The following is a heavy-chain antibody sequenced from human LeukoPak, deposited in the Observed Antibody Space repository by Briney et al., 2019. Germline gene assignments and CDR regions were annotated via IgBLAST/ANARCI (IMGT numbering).Heavy chain of an antibody. CDR3: ARSANPPLLWFGESDY. J-gene: IGHJ4*02. D-gene: IGHD3-10*01. V-gene: IGHV3-21*01. CDR1: GFTFSSYS. CDR2: ISSSSSYI. Sequence: GGSLRLSCAASGFTFSSYSMNWVRQAPGKGLEWVSSISSSSSYIYYADSVKGRFTISRDNAKNSLYLQMNSLRAEDPAVYYCARSANPPLLWFGESDYWGQGTLVTVSP.